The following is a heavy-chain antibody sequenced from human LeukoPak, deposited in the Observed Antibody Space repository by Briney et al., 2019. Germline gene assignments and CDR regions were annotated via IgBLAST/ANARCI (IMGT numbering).Heavy chain of an antibody. CDR1: VGTFSSYA. J-gene: IGHJ4*02. V-gene: IGHV1-69*06. CDR3: ARSGTGAPLDY. CDR2: IIPIFGTA. D-gene: IGHD6-13*01. Sequence: SVKVSCKASVGTFSSYAISWVRQAPGQGLEWMGGIIPIFGTANYAQKFQGRVTITADKSTSTAYMELSSLRSEDTAVYYCARSGTGAPLDYWGQGTLVTVSS.